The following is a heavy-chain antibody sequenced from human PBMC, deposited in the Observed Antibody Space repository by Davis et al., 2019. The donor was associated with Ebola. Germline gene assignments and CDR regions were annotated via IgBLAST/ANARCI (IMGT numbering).Heavy chain of an antibody. CDR3: ARAYDYRLVYFDY. V-gene: IGHV4-30-4*07. D-gene: IGHD4/OR15-4a*01. Sequence: MPSETLSLTCAVSGGSISSGGYSWSWIRQPPGKRLEWIGNIYYYRGSTYYNPSLKSRITISLHTSTNQFSLKLSPVTAADTAVYYCARAYDYRLVYFDYWGQGTLVTVSS. J-gene: IGHJ4*02. CDR2: IYYYRGST. CDR1: GGSISSGGYS.